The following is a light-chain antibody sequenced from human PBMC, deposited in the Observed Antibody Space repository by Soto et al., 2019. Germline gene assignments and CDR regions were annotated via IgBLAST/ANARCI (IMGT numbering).Light chain of an antibody. V-gene: IGKV3-20*01. CDR2: GAS. CDR1: ESVRSIY. J-gene: IGKJ1*01. Sequence: EIIMRQSPATMAVSTGERGTLSCMASESVRSIYVAWYQPKPGQAPTLLIYGASTRATGIPDRLSGSGSGTDFTLTIERLEPEDVAVYYCQPSLNPKTFGQGTQVDIK. CDR3: QPSLNPKT.